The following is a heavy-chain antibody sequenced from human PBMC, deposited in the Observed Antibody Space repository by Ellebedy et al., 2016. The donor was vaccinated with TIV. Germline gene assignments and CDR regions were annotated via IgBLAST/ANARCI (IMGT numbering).Heavy chain of an antibody. CDR3: ARDRGEGYCSGGSCYPKPIYYYYGMDV. V-gene: IGHV4-31*03. J-gene: IGHJ6*02. Sequence: SETLSLTXTVSGGSISSGGYYWSWIRQHPGKGLEWIGYIYYSGSTYYNPSLKSRVTISVDTSKNQFSLKLSSVTAADTAVYYCARDRGEGYCSGGSCYPKPIYYYYGMDVWGQGTTVTVSS. D-gene: IGHD2-15*01. CDR1: GGSISSGGYY. CDR2: IYYSGST.